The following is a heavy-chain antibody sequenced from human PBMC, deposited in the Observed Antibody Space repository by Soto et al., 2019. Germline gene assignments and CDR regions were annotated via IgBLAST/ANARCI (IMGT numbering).Heavy chain of an antibody. V-gene: IGHV3-11*01. CDR2: ISSSGTTT. Sequence: QVQLVESGGGLVRPGGSLRLSCAASGFTFSDYDMSWIRQAPGKGLEWVSCISSSGTTTYYADSVKGRFTISRDNAKNSLYVEMNSLRVEDTGVEYCARKGPRAARPNNGGQGPLVTVSS. CDR3: ARKGPRAARPNN. J-gene: IGHJ4*02. D-gene: IGHD6-6*01. CDR1: GFTFSDYD.